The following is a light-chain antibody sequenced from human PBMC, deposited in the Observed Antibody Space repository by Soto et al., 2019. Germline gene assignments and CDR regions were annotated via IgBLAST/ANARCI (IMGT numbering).Light chain of an antibody. CDR2: GAS. CDR3: QQYGRSPFT. V-gene: IGKV3-20*01. Sequence: DIELTQSPGTLSLSPGERATLSCRASQSVSSNNFAWYQQRPGQAPRVVIYGASTRATGIPERFSGSGSGTDFTLTISRLQPEDFAVYYCQQYGRSPFTFGPGTKVDIK. CDR1: QSVSSNN. J-gene: IGKJ3*01.